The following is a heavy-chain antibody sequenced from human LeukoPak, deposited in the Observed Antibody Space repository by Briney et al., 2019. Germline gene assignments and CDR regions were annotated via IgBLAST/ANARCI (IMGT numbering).Heavy chain of an antibody. CDR2: INPNSGGT. Sequence: VSVKVSCKASGYTFTGYYMHWVRQAPGQGLEWMGRINPNSGGTNYAQKFQGRVTMTRDTSISTAYMELSRLRSDDTAVYYCARPYYGSGSYTDMWGQGTLVTVSS. CDR3: ARPYYGSGSYTDM. CDR1: GYTFTGYY. V-gene: IGHV1-2*06. J-gene: IGHJ4*02. D-gene: IGHD3-10*01.